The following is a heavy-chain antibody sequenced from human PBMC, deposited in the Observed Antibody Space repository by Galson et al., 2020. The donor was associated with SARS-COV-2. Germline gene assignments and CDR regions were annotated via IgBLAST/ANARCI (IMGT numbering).Heavy chain of an antibody. Sequence: GGSLRLSCAASGFTFSSYSMNWVRQAPGKGLEWVSSISSSSSYIYYADSVKGRFTISRDNAKNSLYLQMNSLRAEDTAVYYCARGSYYYDSSGEIDYWGQGTLVTVSS. CDR1: GFTFSSYS. CDR3: ARGSYYYDSSGEIDY. J-gene: IGHJ4*02. V-gene: IGHV3-21*01. D-gene: IGHD3-22*01. CDR2: ISSSSSYI.